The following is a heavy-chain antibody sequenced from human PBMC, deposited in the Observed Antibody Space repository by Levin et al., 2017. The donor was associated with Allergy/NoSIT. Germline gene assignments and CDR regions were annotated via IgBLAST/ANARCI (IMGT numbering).Heavy chain of an antibody. J-gene: IGHJ6*03. Sequence: GGSLRLSCAASGFTFSSYSMNWVRQAPGKGLEWVSSISSSSSYIYYADSVKGRFTISRDNAKNSLYLQMNSLRAEDTAVYYCARDARRIAAADYYMDVWGKGTTVTVSS. CDR3: ARDARRIAAADYYMDV. CDR1: GFTFSSYS. D-gene: IGHD6-13*01. V-gene: IGHV3-21*01. CDR2: ISSSSSYI.